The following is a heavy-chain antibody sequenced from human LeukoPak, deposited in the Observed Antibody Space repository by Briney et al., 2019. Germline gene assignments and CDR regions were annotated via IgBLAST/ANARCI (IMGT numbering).Heavy chain of an antibody. V-gene: IGHV1-18*01. Sequence: GASVKVSCTASGYTFTNYGISWVRQAPGQGPEWMGWISAYSGHTNYAQKLQGRVTMTTDTSTSTAYMELRSLRSDDTAVYYCARGNHSGSWSWFDPWGQGTLVSVSA. CDR2: ISAYSGHT. CDR3: ARGNHSGSWSWFDP. CDR1: GYTFTNYG. D-gene: IGHD6-13*01. J-gene: IGHJ5*02.